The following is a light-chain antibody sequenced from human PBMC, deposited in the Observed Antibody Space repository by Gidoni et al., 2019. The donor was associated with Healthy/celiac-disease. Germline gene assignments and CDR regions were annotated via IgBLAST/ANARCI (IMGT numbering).Light chain of an antibody. CDR1: QDISNY. Sequence: DIQMTQSPSSLSASLGDRVTITCQASQDISNYLNWYQQKPGKAPKLLIYDASNLETGVPSRFSGSGSGTDFTFTISSLQPEDIATYYCKQYDNLPPTFGGGTKVEIK. CDR2: DAS. V-gene: IGKV1-33*01. CDR3: KQYDNLPPT. J-gene: IGKJ4*01.